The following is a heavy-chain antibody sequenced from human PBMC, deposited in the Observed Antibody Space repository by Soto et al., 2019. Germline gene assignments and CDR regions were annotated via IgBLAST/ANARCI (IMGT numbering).Heavy chain of an antibody. V-gene: IGHV4-59*01. J-gene: IGHJ3*02. CDR2: IYYSGST. CDR3: ARDRADLWSAFDI. CDR1: GGSISSYY. Sequence: QVQLQESGPGLVKPSETLSLTCTVSGGSISSYYWSWIRQPPGKGLEWIGYIYYSGSTNYNPSLKSRVTISVDTSKNQCALKLSSVTAADTAVYYCARDRADLWSAFDIWGQGTMVTVSS. D-gene: IGHD2-8*02.